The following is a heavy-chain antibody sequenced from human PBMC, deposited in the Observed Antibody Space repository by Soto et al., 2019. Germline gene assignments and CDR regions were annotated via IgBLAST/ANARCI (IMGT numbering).Heavy chain of an antibody. CDR3: AKDYRYGYPIAAAGFDY. D-gene: IGHD6-13*01. V-gene: IGHV3-23*01. J-gene: IGHJ4*02. CDR2: ISGSGGST. CDR1: GFTFSSYA. Sequence: EVQLLESGGGLVQPGGSLRLSCAASGFTFSSYAMSWVRQAPGKGLEWVSAISGSGGSTYYADSVKGRFTISRDNSKNTLFLQMNSLRAEDTAVYYCAKDYRYGYPIAAAGFDYWGQGTLVTVSS.